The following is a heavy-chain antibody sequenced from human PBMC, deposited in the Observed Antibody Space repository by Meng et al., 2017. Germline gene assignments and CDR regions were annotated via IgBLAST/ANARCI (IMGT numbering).Heavy chain of an antibody. D-gene: IGHD4-17*01. CDR3: AREYGDYGNYFDY. V-gene: IGHV3-33*01. Sequence: GGSLRLSCAASGFAFSSYGMHWVRQAPGKGLEWVAVIWYDGSNKYYADSVKGRFTISRDNSKNTLYLQMNSLRAEDTAVYYCAREYGDYGNYFDYWGQGTLVTVSS. CDR1: GFAFSSYG. J-gene: IGHJ4*02. CDR2: IWYDGSNK.